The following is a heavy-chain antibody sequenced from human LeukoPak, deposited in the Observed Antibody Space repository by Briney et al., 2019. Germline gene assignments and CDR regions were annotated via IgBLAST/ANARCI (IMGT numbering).Heavy chain of an antibody. D-gene: IGHD2-21*02. CDR2: ISSSSSYI. CDR3: VRTYCGGDCYADY. CDR1: GFSFSSYS. V-gene: IGHV3-21*01. Sequence: PGGSLRLSCAAPGFSFSSYSMNWVRQAPGKGLEWVSSISSSSSYIYYADSVKGRFTISRDNAKNSLYLQMNSLRAEDTAVYYCVRTYCGGDCYADYWGQGTLVTVSS. J-gene: IGHJ4*02.